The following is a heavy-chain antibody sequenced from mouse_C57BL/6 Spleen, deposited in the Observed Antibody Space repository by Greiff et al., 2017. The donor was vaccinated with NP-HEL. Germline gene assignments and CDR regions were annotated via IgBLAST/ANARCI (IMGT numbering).Heavy chain of an antibody. D-gene: IGHD1-1*01. CDR3: ARIKNIVATYVDS. CDR1: GYTFTSYW. CDR2: TNPTNGRT. V-gene: IGHV1S81*02. J-gene: IGHJ2*01. Sequence: VQLQQSGAELVKAGASVKMSCKASGYTFTSYWMHWVKQRLGQGLEWFAETNPTNGRTYYNEKFKSKATLTVDKSSSTAYMLLSGPTFEDSAVYYCARIKNIVATYVDSRGQGITPTVSS.